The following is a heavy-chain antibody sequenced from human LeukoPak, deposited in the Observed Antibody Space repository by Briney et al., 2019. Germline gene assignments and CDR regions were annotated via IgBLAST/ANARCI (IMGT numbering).Heavy chain of an antibody. CDR2: ISSTSTTI. V-gene: IGHV3-48*03. D-gene: IGHD3-22*01. J-gene: IGHJ4*02. CDR3: ARDLLNYYDSSGSFDY. Sequence: GGSLGLSCAASGFTFSTYEMNWVRQAPGKGLEWVSYISSTSTTIYYADSVKGRFTISRDNAKNSLYLQMNSLRAEDTAVYYCARDLLNYYDSSGSFDYWGQGNLVTVSS. CDR1: GFTFSTYE.